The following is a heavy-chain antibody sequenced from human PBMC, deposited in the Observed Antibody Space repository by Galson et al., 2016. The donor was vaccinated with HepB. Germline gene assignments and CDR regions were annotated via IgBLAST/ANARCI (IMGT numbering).Heavy chain of an antibody. CDR2: ISYDVSSK. D-gene: IGHD3-22*01. V-gene: IGHV3-30*04. CDR3: AREGNYYANSGAYDAFDI. Sequence: SLRLSCAASGFTFSSYPLHWVRQAPGKGLEWVALISYDVSSKYYADSVKGRFTISRDNSKNTLYLQMNSLRADDTAVYFCAREGNYYANSGAYDAFDIWGQGTMVTVSS. J-gene: IGHJ3*02. CDR1: GFTFSSYP.